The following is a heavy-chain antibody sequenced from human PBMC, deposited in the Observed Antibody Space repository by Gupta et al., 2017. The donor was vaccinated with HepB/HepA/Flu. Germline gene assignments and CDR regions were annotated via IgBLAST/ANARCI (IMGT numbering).Heavy chain of an antibody. V-gene: IGHV3-13*01. Sequence: EVQLVESGGDLVQPGGSLRLSCAASGFIFRSYDMHWVRQGTGRGLEWVSSIGSAGDTYYPDSEKGRFTISRDNAKNSLHLQINNLKAGDTAVYFCARAGYSYGSDYYGLDVWGQGTTVTVSS. D-gene: IGHD5-18*01. CDR1: GFIFRSYD. J-gene: IGHJ6*02. CDR3: ARAGYSYGSDYYGLDV. CDR2: IGSAGDT.